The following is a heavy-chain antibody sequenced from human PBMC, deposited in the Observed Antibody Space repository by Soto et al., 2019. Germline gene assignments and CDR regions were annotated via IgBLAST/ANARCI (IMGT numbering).Heavy chain of an antibody. D-gene: IGHD4-17*01. CDR2: IYHSGST. CDR3: ARVWTTVTKWFDP. J-gene: IGHJ5*02. CDR1: GGSISSSNW. V-gene: IGHV4-4*02. Sequence: QVQLQESGPGLVKPSGTLSLTCAVSGGSISSSNWWSWVRQPPGKGLEWIGEIYHSGSTNYNPSLKRRVTLPVDKSKTQFSLKLSSVTAADTAVYYCARVWTTVTKWFDPWGQGTLVTVSS.